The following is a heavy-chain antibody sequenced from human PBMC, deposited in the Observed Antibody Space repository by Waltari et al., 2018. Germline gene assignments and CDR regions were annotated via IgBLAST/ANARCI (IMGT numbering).Heavy chain of an antibody. J-gene: IGHJ4*02. V-gene: IGHV7-4-1*02. Sequence: QVLLVQSGSELKKPGASVTLSCKASGSLFTTYALNWVGQAPGQGLEWMGWINTDTGRPTYAQGFTGRFVFSSDTSASTAYLQISSLTAEDTAMYYCARDHDYYGSGSYFYWGQGTLITVSS. CDR3: ARDHDYYGSGSYFY. CDR1: GSLFTTYA. CDR2: INTDTGRP. D-gene: IGHD3-10*01.